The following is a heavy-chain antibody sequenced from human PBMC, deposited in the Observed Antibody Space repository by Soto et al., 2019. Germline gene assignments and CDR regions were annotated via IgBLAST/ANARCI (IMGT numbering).Heavy chain of an antibody. CDR2: INAGNGNT. CDR1: GYTFTSYA. V-gene: IGHV1-3*01. J-gene: IGHJ6*02. CDR3: ARDLVYCSSTSCYPGDYYYYGMDV. Sequence: ASVKVSCKASGYTFTSYAMHWVRQAPGQRLEWMGWINAGNGNTKYSQKFQGRVTITRDTSASTAYMELGSLRSEDTAVYYCARDLVYCSSTSCYPGDYYYYGMDVWGQGTTVTVSS. D-gene: IGHD2-2*01.